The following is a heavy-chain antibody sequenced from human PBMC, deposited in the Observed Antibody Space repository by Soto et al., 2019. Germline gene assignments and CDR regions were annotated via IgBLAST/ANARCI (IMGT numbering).Heavy chain of an antibody. CDR2: IYATGTT. D-gene: IGHD1-1*01. CDR3: VRDGTKTLRDWFDP. V-gene: IGHV4-4*07. J-gene: IGHJ5*02. CDR1: CASIIGFY. Sequence: PSETLSLTCTFSCASIIGFYWSWIPKSAGKGLEWIGRIYATGTTDYNPSLKSRVMMSVDTSKKQFSLKLRSVTAADTAVYYCVRDGTKTLRDWFDPWGQGISVTVSS.